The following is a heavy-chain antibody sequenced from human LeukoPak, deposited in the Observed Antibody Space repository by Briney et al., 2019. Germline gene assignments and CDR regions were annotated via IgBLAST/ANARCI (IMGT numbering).Heavy chain of an antibody. CDR1: GGTFSSYA. J-gene: IGHJ5*02. V-gene: IGHV1-69*13. CDR3: ASSTTGRLLWFAFDP. D-gene: IGHD3-10*01. CDR2: IIPIFGTA. Sequence: ASVKVSCKASGGTFSSYAISWVRQAPGQGLAWMGGIIPIFGTANYAQKFQGRVTITADESTSTAYMELSSLRSEDTAVYYCASSTTGRLLWFAFDPWGQGTLVTVSS.